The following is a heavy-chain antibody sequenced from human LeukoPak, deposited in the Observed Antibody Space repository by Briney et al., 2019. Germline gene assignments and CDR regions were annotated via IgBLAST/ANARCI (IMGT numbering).Heavy chain of an antibody. CDR3: AGERGEEYSSGWYKTNFFYN. Sequence: KPSETLSLTCTVSGGSISSSTYYWAWIRQPPGKGLEWIATGDYSGGTYYNPSLESRVAISADMSKNQISLQLTSVTGADTVVYYCAGERGEEYSSGWYKTNFFYNWGQGIRVTVSS. V-gene: IGHV4-39*07. CDR2: GDYSGGT. J-gene: IGHJ4*02. CDR1: GGSISSSTYY. D-gene: IGHD6-19*01.